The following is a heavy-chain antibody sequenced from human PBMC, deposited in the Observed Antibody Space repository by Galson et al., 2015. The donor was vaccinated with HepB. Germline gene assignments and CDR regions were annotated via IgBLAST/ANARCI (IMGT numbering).Heavy chain of an antibody. V-gene: IGHV1-2*02. CDR2: INPNSGGT. J-gene: IGHJ4*02. CDR3: ARRRDFWSGYYPLDY. D-gene: IGHD3-3*01. CDR1: GYTFTGYY. Sequence: QSGAEVKKPGESLRSSCTASGYTFTGYYMHWVRQAPGQGLEWMGWINPNSGGTNYAQKFQGRVTMTRDTSISTAYMELSRLRSDDTAVYYCARRRDFWSGYYPLDYWGQGTLVTVSS.